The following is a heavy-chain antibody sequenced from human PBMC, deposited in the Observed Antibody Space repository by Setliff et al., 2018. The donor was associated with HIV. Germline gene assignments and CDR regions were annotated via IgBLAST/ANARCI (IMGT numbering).Heavy chain of an antibody. J-gene: IGHJ3*02. V-gene: IGHV3-23*01. CDR1: GFTFSSYA. CDR2: ISASGGST. Sequence: GGSLRLSCAASGFTFSSYAMSWVRQAPGKGLEWVSGISASGGSTYSADSVKGRFTISRDNSKNTLFLQINSLRAEDTAVYYCAKVLLFGVDVFDIWGQGTMVTVSS. D-gene: IGHD3-10*02. CDR3: AKVLLFGVDVFDI.